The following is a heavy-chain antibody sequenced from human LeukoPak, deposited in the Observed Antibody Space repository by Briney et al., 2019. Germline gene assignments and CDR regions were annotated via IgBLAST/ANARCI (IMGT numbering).Heavy chain of an antibody. V-gene: IGHV3-20*01. J-gene: IGHJ3*02. CDR1: GFTFDDYG. CDR2: LNWNGGDT. CDR3: TRAGEEVAFDI. Sequence: GGPLRLSCAASGFTFDDYGMSWVRQAPGKGLEWVSGLNWNGGDTAYADSVKGRFTISRDNAKNSLYLQMNSLRAEDTALYHCTRAGEEVAFDIWGQGTMVTVSS. D-gene: IGHD1-14*01.